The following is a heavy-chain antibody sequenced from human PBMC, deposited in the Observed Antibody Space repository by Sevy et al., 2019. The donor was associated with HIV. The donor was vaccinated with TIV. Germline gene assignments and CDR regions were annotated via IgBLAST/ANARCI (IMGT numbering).Heavy chain of an antibody. Sequence: SEALSLTCTVAGGSISSGAYSWNWIRQPPGKGLEWIGYIFHTGNTYYNPSLKSRVTISVDRSKNHFSLKMTSVTAADTALYYCARDGGTVTTPGYFDYWGQGTLVTVSS. J-gene: IGHJ4*02. V-gene: IGHV4-30-2*01. D-gene: IGHD4-17*01. CDR3: ARDGGTVTTPGYFDY. CDR2: IFHTGNT. CDR1: GGSISSGAYS.